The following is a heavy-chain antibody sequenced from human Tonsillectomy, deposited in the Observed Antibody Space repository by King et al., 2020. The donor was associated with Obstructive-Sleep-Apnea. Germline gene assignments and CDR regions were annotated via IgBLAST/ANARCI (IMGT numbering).Heavy chain of an antibody. CDR1: GGSFSGYY. V-gene: IGHV4-34*01. D-gene: IGHD2-2*01. Sequence: VQLPQWGAGLLKPSETLSLTCAVYGGSFSGYYWSWIRQPPGKGLEWIGEINHSGSTNYNPSLKSRVTISVDTSKNQFSLKLSSVTAADTAVYYCARAKGYWSSTSCYPREFDPWGQGTLVTVSS. CDR3: ARAKGYWSSTSCYPREFDP. CDR2: INHSGST. J-gene: IGHJ5*02.